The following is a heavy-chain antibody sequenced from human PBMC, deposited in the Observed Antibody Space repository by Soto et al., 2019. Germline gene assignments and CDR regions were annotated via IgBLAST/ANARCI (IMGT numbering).Heavy chain of an antibody. CDR2: VRGNGDPP. CDR3: VKSRGGNNFDFFD. CDR1: GFTLSSYA. Sequence: PGGSLRLSCSASGFTLSSYAMHWVRQAPGKGLEHVSGVRGNGDPPFYADSVKGRFTISRDNSKNTLYLQMSSLSADDTAVYYCVKSRGGNNFDFFDWGQGALVTVSS. D-gene: IGHD5-12*01. V-gene: IGHV3-64D*06. J-gene: IGHJ4*02.